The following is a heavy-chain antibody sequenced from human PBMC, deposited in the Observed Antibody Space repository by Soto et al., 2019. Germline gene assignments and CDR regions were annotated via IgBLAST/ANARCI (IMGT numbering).Heavy chain of an antibody. D-gene: IGHD3-10*01. CDR1: GSTFSSYA. CDR3: AKDVTYGSGSWFTDY. V-gene: IGHV3-23*01. CDR2: ISGSGGST. Sequence: GGSLRLSCAASGSTFSSYAMSWVRQAPGKGLEWVSAISGSGGSTYYADSVKGRFTISRDNSKNTLYLQMNSLRAEDTAVYYCAKDVTYGSGSWFTDYWGQGTLVTVSS. J-gene: IGHJ4*02.